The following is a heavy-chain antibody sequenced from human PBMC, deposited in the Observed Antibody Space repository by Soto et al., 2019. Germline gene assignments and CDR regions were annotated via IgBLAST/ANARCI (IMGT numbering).Heavy chain of an antibody. CDR1: GGSLRNSV. V-gene: IGHV1-69*01. Sequence: QVQLVQSGAEVKKPGSSVKVSCTASGGSLRNSVISWVRQAPAQTLEWMGGVIPILGTANYAQKFQCRVTMTEDEATSTAYMDLSILSPDDTAVYYCARLGHPGHWGPGTLVIVSS. CDR2: VIPILGTA. CDR3: ARLGHPGH. J-gene: IGHJ4*02.